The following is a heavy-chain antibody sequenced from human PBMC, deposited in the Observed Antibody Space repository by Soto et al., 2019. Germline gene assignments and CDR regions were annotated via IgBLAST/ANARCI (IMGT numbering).Heavy chain of an antibody. Sequence: EVQLVESGGGLVQPGGSLRLSCAASGFTFSDHYMDWVHQAPGKGLEWVGRTRNKANSYTTEYAASVKGRFTISRDDSKNSLYLQMNSLKTEDTAVYYCARSIRGPEGYWGQGTLVTVSS. CDR2: TRNKANSYTT. J-gene: IGHJ4*02. CDR1: GFTFSDHY. V-gene: IGHV3-72*01. CDR3: ARSIRGPEGY.